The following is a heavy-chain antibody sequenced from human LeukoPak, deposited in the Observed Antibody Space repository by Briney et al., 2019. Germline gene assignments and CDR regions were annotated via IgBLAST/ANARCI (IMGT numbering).Heavy chain of an antibody. J-gene: IGHJ4*02. D-gene: IGHD2-15*01. Sequence: GGSLRLSCAASGFTFSSYGMHWVRQAPGKGLEWVAVISYDGSNKYYADSVKGRFTISRDNSKNTLYPQMNSLRAEDTAVYYCARDGVPLGYCSGGSCYTPFDYWGQGTLVTVSS. V-gene: IGHV3-30*03. CDR2: ISYDGSNK. CDR3: ARDGVPLGYCSGGSCYTPFDY. CDR1: GFTFSSYG.